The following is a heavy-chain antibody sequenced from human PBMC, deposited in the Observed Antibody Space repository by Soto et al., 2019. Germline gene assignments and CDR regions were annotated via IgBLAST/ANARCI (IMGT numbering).Heavy chain of an antibody. J-gene: IGHJ4*02. CDR2: ISDSGGST. Sequence: GGSLRLSCAASGFTFSSYAMSWVRQAPGKGLEWVSGISDSGGSTYYADSVKGRFTISRDNSKNTLYLQMNSLRAEDTAVYYCAKGTYYYGSAPYYFDYWGQGTLVTVS. CDR3: AKGTYYYGSAPYYFDY. CDR1: GFTFSSYA. V-gene: IGHV3-23*01. D-gene: IGHD3-10*01.